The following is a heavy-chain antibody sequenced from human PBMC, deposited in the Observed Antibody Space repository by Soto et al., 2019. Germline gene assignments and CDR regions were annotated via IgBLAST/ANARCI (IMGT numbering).Heavy chain of an antibody. CDR3: ARLYQEGYSSSWYDFDY. CDR1: GYTFTSYA. Sequence: ASVKVSCKASGYTFTSYAMHWVRQAPGQRLEWMGWINAGNGNTKYSQKFQGRVTITRNTSISTAYMELSSLRSEDTAVYYCARLYQEGYSSSWYDFDYWGQGTLVTVSS. D-gene: IGHD6-13*01. CDR2: INAGNGNT. J-gene: IGHJ4*02. V-gene: IGHV1-3*01.